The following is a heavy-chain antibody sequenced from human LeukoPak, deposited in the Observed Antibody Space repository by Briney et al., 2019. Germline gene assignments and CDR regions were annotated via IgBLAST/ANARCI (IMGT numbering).Heavy chain of an antibody. CDR2: IYYSGST. Sequence: SETLSLTCTVSGGSISSYYWSWIRQPPGVGLEWIGYIYYSGSTNYNPSLKSRVTISVDTSKNQFSLKLSSVTAADTAVYYCARHEYWFDPWGQGTLVTVSS. CDR1: GGSISSYY. CDR3: ARHEYWFDP. V-gene: IGHV4-59*08. J-gene: IGHJ5*02.